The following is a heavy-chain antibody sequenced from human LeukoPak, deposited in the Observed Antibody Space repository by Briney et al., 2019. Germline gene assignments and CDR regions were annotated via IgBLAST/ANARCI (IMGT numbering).Heavy chain of an antibody. CDR1: GFTFSSYE. CDR2: ISSSGSTI. V-gene: IGHV3-48*03. D-gene: IGHD3-10*02. Sequence: GGSLRLSCAASGFTFSSYEMNWVRQAPGKGLEGVSYISSSGSTIYYADSVKGRFNISRDNAKNSIYLHMNSLIGEDTAGYYCSELGITMIGGVWGKGTTVTISS. CDR3: SELGITMIGGV. J-gene: IGHJ6*04.